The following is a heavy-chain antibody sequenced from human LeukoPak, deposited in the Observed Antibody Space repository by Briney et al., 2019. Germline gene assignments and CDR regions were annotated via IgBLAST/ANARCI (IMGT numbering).Heavy chain of an antibody. Sequence: PGASVKVSCKVSGYTPTELSMHWVRQAPGKGLEGTGGFDPEDGETIYAQKFQGRVTMPEDTSTDTAYMELSSLRSEDTAVYYCATDIPTVTSYMVVWGKGATVTVSS. CDR1: GYTPTELS. J-gene: IGHJ6*03. CDR3: ATDIPTVTSYMVV. D-gene: IGHD4-11*01. CDR2: FDPEDGET. V-gene: IGHV1-24*01.